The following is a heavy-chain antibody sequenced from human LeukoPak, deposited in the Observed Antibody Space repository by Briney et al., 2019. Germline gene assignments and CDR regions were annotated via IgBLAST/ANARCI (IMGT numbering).Heavy chain of an antibody. J-gene: IGHJ4*02. D-gene: IGHD3-16*02. Sequence: PGGSLRLSCAASGFSVTNAWMNWVRQAPGKGLEWVGRLKSKTDGGTTDYAAPVKGRFTMLRDNSKNTLFLQMNSLKTEDTAVYYCTTVRVNDYIWGSYRYSYFDYWGQGTLVTVSS. CDR1: GFSVTNAW. CDR2: LKSKTDGGTT. CDR3: TTVRVNDYIWGSYRYSYFDY. V-gene: IGHV3-15*01.